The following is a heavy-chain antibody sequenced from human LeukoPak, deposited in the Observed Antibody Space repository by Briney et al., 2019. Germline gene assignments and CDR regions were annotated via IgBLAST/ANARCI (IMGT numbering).Heavy chain of an antibody. CDR3: ARGRITVVRGVTRGRYYFDL. V-gene: IGHV1-2*02. CDR2: INPNNGAT. J-gene: IGHJ2*01. CDR1: GYTFTGYY. D-gene: IGHD3-10*01. Sequence: ASVKVSCMASGYTFTGYYMHWVRQAPGQGLEWMGWINPNNGATSYARKFQGRVTMTRDTSINTAYMELSRLESNDTALYYCARGRITVVRGVTRGRYYFDLWGRGTLVTVSS.